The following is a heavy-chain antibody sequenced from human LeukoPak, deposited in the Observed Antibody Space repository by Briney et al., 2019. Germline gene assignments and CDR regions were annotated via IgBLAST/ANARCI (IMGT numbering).Heavy chain of an antibody. V-gene: IGHV1-69*04. Sequence: SVKVSCKASGGTFSSYAISWVRQAPGQGLEWMGRIIPIFGIANYAQKFQGRVTITADKSTSTAYMELSSLRSEDTAVYYCARTYCSGGSCYDLPYYYYYGMDVWGQGATVTVSS. D-gene: IGHD2-15*01. CDR1: GGTFSSYA. J-gene: IGHJ6*02. CDR2: IIPIFGIA. CDR3: ARTYCSGGSCYDLPYYYYYGMDV.